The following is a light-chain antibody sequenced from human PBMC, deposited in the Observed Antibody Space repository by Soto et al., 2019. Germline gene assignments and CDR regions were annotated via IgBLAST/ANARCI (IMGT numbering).Light chain of an antibody. CDR3: QNYNSYSEA. V-gene: IGKV1-5*03. CDR2: KAS. J-gene: IGKJ1*01. CDR1: QTISSW. Sequence: DIQTTPPPSSLSGSVVDRFTITCLASQTISSWLAWYQQKPGKAPKLLIYKASTLKSGVPSRFSGSGSGTEFTLTISSLQPDDFATYYCQNYNSYSEAFGQGTKGAIK.